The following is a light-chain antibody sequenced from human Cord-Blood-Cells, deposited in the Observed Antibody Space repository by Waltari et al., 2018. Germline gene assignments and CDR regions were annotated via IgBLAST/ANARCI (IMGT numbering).Light chain of an antibody. CDR3: SSYTSSSTSYV. CDR2: EVS. J-gene: IGLJ1*01. Sequence: QSALTQPASVSGSPGQSITISCTGTSSDVGGYNYVSWYQQHPGKAPKLMIYEVSKRPSGVSNRFSGSKSGNTASLAISVLQAEDEADYYCSSYTSSSTSYVFGTGTKVTVL. CDR1: SSDVGGYNY. V-gene: IGLV2-14*01.